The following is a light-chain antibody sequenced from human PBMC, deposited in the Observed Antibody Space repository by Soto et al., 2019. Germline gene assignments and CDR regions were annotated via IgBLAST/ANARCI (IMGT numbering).Light chain of an antibody. CDR1: SSNIGINT. CDR2: FNN. J-gene: IGLJ2*01. CDR3: ATWDDSLNGVL. Sequence: QSVPTQPPSASGTPGQRVTISCSGSSSNIGINTVNWYQQLPGTAPKLLIYFNNQRPSGVPDRFSGSKSGTSASLAISGLQSEDEADYYCATWDDSLNGVLFGGGTKVTVL. V-gene: IGLV1-44*01.